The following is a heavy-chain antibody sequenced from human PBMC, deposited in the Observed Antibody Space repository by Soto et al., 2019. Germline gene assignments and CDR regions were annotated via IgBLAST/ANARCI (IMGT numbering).Heavy chain of an antibody. CDR1: GYTFTSYG. CDR2: INGDTGNT. V-gene: IGHV1-18*01. J-gene: IGHJ6*02. Sequence: QVQLVQSGAEVKKPGASVKVSCKASGYTFTSYGFSWVRQAPGQGLEWMGWINGDTGNTHYAQKFQGRVTMTTDTSTSTAYMELWTLISDDTAVYYCARSWVTGKGGMDVWGQGTTVTVSS. CDR3: ARSWVTGKGGMDV. D-gene: IGHD3-16*01.